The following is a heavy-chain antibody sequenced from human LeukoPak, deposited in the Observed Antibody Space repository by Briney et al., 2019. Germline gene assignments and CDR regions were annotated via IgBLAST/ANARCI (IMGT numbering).Heavy chain of an antibody. CDR3: ARRRRAESMWRARDPDY. Sequence: SETLSLTCTVSGGSISSSSYYWGWIRQPPGKGLEWNGSIYYSGSTYYNPSLKSRVTISVDTSKNQFSLKLSSVTAADTAVYYCARRRRAESMWRARDPDYWGQGTLVTVSS. CDR1: GGSISSSSYY. V-gene: IGHV4-39*01. J-gene: IGHJ4*02. D-gene: IGHD2-21*01. CDR2: IYYSGST.